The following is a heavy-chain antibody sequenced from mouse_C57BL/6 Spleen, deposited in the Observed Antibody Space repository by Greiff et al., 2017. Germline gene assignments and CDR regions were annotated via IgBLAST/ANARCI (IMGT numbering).Heavy chain of an antibody. CDR2: INPNNGGT. D-gene: IGHD1-1*01. V-gene: IGHV1-22*01. Sequence: EVKLMESGPELVKPGASVKMSCKASGYTFTDYNMHWVKQSHGKSLEWIGYINPNNGGTSYNQKFKGKATLTVNKSSSTAYMELRSLTSEDSAVYYCARCLYYPDYWGQGTTLTVSS. J-gene: IGHJ2*01. CDR1: GYTFTDYN. CDR3: ARCLYYPDY.